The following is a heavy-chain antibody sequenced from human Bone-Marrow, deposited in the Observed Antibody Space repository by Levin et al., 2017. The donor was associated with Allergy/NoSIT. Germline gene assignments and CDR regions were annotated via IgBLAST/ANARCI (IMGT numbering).Heavy chain of an antibody. CDR2: ISGGGST. V-gene: IGHV3-23*01. D-gene: IGHD2-15*01. CDR3: AREALGGGGYYHGMDD. Sequence: PGGSLRLSCAASGFTFSNYAMTWVRQAPGKGLEWVSGISGGGSTDYGDSVKGRFTISRDNSKNTLDLQMNSLTAEDTAIYYCAREALGGGGYYHGMDDWGQGTPVSVSS. J-gene: IGHJ6*02. CDR1: GFTFSNYA.